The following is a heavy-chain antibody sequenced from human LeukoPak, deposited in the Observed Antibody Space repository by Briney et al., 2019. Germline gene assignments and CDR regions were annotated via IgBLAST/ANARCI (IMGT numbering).Heavy chain of an antibody. CDR3: ARDSGYSSGWYLGFDY. CDR1: GYTFTSYG. D-gene: IGHD6-19*01. V-gene: IGHV1-18*01. J-gene: IGHJ4*02. Sequence: GASVKVSCKASGYTFTSYGISWVRQAPGQGLEWMGWISAYNGNTNYAQKPQGRVTMTTDTSTSTAYMELRSLRSDDTAVYYCARDSGYSSGWYLGFDYWGQGTLVTVSS. CDR2: ISAYNGNT.